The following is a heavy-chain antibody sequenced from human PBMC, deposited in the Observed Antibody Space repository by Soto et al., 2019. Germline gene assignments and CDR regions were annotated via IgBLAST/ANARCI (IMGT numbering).Heavy chain of an antibody. Sequence: GGSISSSRCHWGWIRQPPGKGLEWIASIKYSGTTFYNPSLKSRVTLSVDTSKNHFALNLSFVTAAETAVYYFAIXXGFAVYYYDSSGYYPDYWGQGTLVTVSS. V-gene: IGHV4-39*01. CDR2: IKYSGTT. D-gene: IGHD3-22*01. CDR1: GGSISSSRCH. CDR3: AIXXGFAVYYYDSSGYYPDY. J-gene: IGHJ4*02.